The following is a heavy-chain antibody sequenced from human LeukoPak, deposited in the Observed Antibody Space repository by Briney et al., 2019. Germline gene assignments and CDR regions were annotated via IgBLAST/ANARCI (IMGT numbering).Heavy chain of an antibody. V-gene: IGHV3-30*04. D-gene: IGHD3-9*01. CDR2: ISYDGSNK. CDR1: GFTFSSYA. Sequence: PGGSLRLSCAASGFTFSSYAMHWVRQAPGKGLEWVAVISYDGSNKYYADSVKGRFTISRDNSKNTLYLQMNSLRAEDTAVYYCARDPRPLRYFPEALDYWGQGTLVTVSS. CDR3: ARDPRPLRYFPEALDY. J-gene: IGHJ4*02.